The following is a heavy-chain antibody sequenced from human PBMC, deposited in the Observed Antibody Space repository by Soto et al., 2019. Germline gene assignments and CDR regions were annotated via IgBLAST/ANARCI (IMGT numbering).Heavy chain of an antibody. D-gene: IGHD2-2*01. CDR2: IYYSGST. CDR3: ARYQPLLRYFDY. V-gene: IGHV4-31*03. Sequence: SETLSLTCTVSGGSISSGVYYWSWIRQHPGKGLEWIGCIYYSGSTYYNPSLKSRVTISVDTSKNQLSLKLSSVTAADTAVYYCARYQPLLRYFDYWGQGTLVTVSS. CDR1: GGSISSGVYY. J-gene: IGHJ4*02.